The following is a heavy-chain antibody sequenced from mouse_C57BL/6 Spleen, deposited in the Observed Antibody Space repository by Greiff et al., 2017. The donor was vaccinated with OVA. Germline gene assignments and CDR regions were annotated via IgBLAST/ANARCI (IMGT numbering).Heavy chain of an antibody. CDR1: GYTFTSYG. D-gene: IGHD1-1*01. V-gene: IGHV1-81*01. Sequence: QVQLKQSGAELARPGASVKLSCKASGYTFTSYGISWVKQRTGQGLEWIGEIYPRSGNTYYNEKFKGKATLTADKSSSTAYMELRSLTSEDSAVYFCARYAYGSSYYYAMDYWGQGTSVTVSS. CDR3: ARYAYGSSYYYAMDY. CDR2: IYPRSGNT. J-gene: IGHJ4*01.